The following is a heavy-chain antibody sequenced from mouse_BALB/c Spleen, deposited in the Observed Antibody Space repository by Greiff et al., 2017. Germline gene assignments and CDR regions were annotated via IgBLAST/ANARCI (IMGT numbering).Heavy chain of an antibody. V-gene: IGHV3-8*02. Sequence: EVKVVESGPSLVKPSQTLSLTCSVTGDSITSGYWNWIRKFPGNKLEYMGYISYSGSTYYNPSLKSRISITRDTSKNQYYLQLNSVTTEDTATYYCARSNWVGFAYWGQGTLVTVSA. J-gene: IGHJ3*01. D-gene: IGHD4-1*01. CDR1: GDSITSGY. CDR2: ISYSGST. CDR3: ARSNWVGFAY.